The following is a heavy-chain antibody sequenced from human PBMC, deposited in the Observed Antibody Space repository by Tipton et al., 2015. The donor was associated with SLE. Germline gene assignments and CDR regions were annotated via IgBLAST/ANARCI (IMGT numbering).Heavy chain of an antibody. CDR1: GFTFKDHG. V-gene: IGHV3-23*01. CDR3: ARGAPGPVDF. J-gene: IGHJ4*02. Sequence: SLRLSCVASGFTFKDHGMHWVRQAPGKGLEWVSGISGSGGSTYYADSVKGRFTISRDNSKNTLYLQMNSLRAEDTAVYYCARGAPGPVDFWGQGTLVTVSS. CDR2: ISGSGGST. D-gene: IGHD1-14*01.